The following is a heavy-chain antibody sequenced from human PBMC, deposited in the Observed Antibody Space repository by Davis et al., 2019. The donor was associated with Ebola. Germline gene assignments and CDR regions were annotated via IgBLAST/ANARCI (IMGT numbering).Heavy chain of an antibody. J-gene: IGHJ4*02. CDR2: IYPDDSDT. D-gene: IGHD5-18*01. Sequence: KVSCKGSGYSFTSYWIGWVRQLPGKGLEWMGIIYPDDSDTRYSPSFQGQVTISADMSISTAYLQWTSVKASDTAMYYCARRVDTSIRTYFDYWGQGTLVTVFS. V-gene: IGHV5-51*01. CDR3: ARRVDTSIRTYFDY. CDR1: GYSFTSYW.